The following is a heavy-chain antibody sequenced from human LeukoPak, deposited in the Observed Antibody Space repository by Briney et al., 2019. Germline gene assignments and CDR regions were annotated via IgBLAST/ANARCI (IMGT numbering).Heavy chain of an antibody. CDR1: GGSINTSSHY. Sequence: SETLSLTCTVSGGSINTSSHYWGWIRQPPGKGLEWIGSIYYTGSTYFNPSLKSRVTISVDTSKNQFSLELTSVTAADTALYYCARHRNNWDYVGHFDFWGQGTLVTVSS. CDR2: IYYTGST. D-gene: IGHD1-7*01. V-gene: IGHV4-39*01. CDR3: ARHRNNWDYVGHFDF. J-gene: IGHJ4*02.